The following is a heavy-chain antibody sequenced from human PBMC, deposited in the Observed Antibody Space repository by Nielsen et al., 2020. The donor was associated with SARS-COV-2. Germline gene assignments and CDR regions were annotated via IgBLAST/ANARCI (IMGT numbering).Heavy chain of an antibody. CDR3: AKESSLISLERNDYYFDY. CDR1: GFTFSSYG. D-gene: IGHD3-16*02. CDR2: ISYDESNK. Sequence: GESLKISCAASGFTFSSYGMHWVRQAPGKGLEWVAVISYDESNKYYADSVKGRFTISRDNSKNTLYLQMNSLRAEDTAVYYCAKESSLISLERNDYYFDYWGQGTLVTVSS. J-gene: IGHJ4*02. V-gene: IGHV3-30*18.